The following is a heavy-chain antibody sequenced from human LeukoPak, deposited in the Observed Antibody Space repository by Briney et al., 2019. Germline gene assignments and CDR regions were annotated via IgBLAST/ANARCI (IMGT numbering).Heavy chain of an antibody. J-gene: IGHJ4*02. Sequence: ASVKVSCKASGYIFSSYGITWVRQAPGQGLEWMGWISAYNGHTNFVQKFQGRVTMTTDTSTSTAYMELRSLRSDDTAVYYCARGSIAARLLDYWGQGTLVTVSS. CDR2: ISAYNGHT. D-gene: IGHD6-6*01. V-gene: IGHV1-18*01. CDR1: GYIFSSYG. CDR3: ARGSIAARLLDY.